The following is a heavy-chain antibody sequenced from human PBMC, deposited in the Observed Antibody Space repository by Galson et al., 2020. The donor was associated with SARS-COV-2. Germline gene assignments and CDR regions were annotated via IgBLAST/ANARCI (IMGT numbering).Heavy chain of an antibody. V-gene: IGHV4-34*01. Sequence: ETSETLSLTCAVYGGSFSGYYWSWIRQPPGKGLEWIGEINHSGSTNYNPSLKSRVTISVDTSKNQFSLKLSSVTAADTAVYYCARGLVGVGYYYGMDVWGQGTTVTVSS. D-gene: IGHD3-9*01. CDR1: GGSFSGYY. CDR2: INHSGST. J-gene: IGHJ6*02. CDR3: ARGLVGVGYYYGMDV.